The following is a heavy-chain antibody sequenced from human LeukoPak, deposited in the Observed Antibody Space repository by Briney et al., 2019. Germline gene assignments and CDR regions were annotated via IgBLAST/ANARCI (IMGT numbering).Heavy chain of an antibody. D-gene: IGHD3-22*01. Sequence: SETLSLTCAVYGGSFSGYYWSWIRQPPGKGLEWIGYIYYSGSTNYNPSLKSRVTISVDTSKNQFSLKLSSVTAADTAVYYCARHRGDYYDSSGYYQNWGQGTLVTVSS. CDR2: IYYSGST. CDR3: ARHRGDYYDSSGYYQN. CDR1: GGSFSGYY. V-gene: IGHV4-59*08. J-gene: IGHJ4*02.